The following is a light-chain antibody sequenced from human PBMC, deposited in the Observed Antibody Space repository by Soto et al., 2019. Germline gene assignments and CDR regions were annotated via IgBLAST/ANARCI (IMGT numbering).Light chain of an antibody. J-gene: IGKJ1*01. CDR3: QHYGTSPRT. V-gene: IGKV3-20*01. CDR1: QSVSSSY. CDR2: GAS. Sequence: EIVLTQSPGTLSLSPGERATLSCRASQSVSSSYLAWYQQKPGQAPRLLIYGASSRATGIPDRFTGSGSATDFTLTISRLEPEDFAVYYHQHYGTSPRTFGQGTRVEIK.